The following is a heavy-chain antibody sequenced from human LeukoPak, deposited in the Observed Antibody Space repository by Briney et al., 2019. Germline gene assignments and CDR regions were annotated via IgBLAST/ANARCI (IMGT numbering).Heavy chain of an antibody. CDR1: GGSISSYY. V-gene: IGHV4-4*07. Sequence: SETLSLTCTVSGGSISSYYWSWIRQPAGKGLEWIGRIYTSGSTNYNPSLKSRVTMSVDTSKNQFSLKLSSATAADTAVYYCAREFPYSGSYYRRSDYYYMDVWGKGTTVTVSS. CDR3: AREFPYSGSYYRRSDYYYMDV. CDR2: IYTSGST. D-gene: IGHD1-26*01. J-gene: IGHJ6*03.